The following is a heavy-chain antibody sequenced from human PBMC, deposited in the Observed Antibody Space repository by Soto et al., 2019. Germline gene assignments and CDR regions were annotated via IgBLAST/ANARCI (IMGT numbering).Heavy chain of an antibody. CDR1: GGSISSYY. V-gene: IGHV4-59*01. D-gene: IGHD1-1*01. CDR3: ARYDDGAYFDY. J-gene: IGHJ4*01. CDR2: IYYSGST. Sequence: QVQLPESGPGLVKPSETLALTCTVSGGSISSYYWSWIRQPPGKGREWIGYIYYSGSTNYNPSIKSRATISVDTSKNQSPLLLSSVPAADTAGYYCARYDDGAYFDYWGQGTLVTVSS.